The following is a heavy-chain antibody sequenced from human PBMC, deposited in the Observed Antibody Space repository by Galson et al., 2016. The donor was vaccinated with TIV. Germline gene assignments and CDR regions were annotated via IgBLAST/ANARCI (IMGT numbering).Heavy chain of an antibody. CDR3: ARTFSCGGDCYFFDF. D-gene: IGHD2-21*02. Sequence: SVKVSCKASGDTFRTYTISWVRQAPGQGLEWMGGIIPIHGISNHAQKFQGRVTIRADERTSTVYMVPSSLRSEDTAVYSCARTFSCGGDCYFFDFWGQGTLVTVAS. CDR2: IIPIHGIS. CDR1: GDTFRTYT. J-gene: IGHJ4*02. V-gene: IGHV1-69*10.